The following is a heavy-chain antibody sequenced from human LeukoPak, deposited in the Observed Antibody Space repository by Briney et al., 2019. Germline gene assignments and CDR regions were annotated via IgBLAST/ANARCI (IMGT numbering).Heavy chain of an antibody. CDR2: MNPNSGYT. V-gene: IGHV1-8*03. D-gene: IGHD6-13*01. CDR1: GYTFTSYG. Sequence: GASVKVSCKASGYTFTSYGINWVRQATGQGLEWMAWMNPNSGYTGYAQKFQGRVTLTRDTSITTAFMELSSLRAEDTAVYYCALQRTLWQQLLDYWGQGTLVTVSS. CDR3: ALQRTLWQQLLDY. J-gene: IGHJ4*02.